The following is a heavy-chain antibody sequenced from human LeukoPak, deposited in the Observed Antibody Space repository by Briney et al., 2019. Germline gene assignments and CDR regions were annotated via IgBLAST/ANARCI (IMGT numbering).Heavy chain of an antibody. CDR3: VRDPSYGSSWYYYMDV. V-gene: IGHV3-48*04. D-gene: IGHD6-13*01. CDR1: EFTFVRYA. J-gene: IGHJ6*03. Sequence: GGSLRLSCAAAEFTFVRYAMNWVRQAPGKGLEWVSYISSSSFKIGYADSVKGRFTISRDNSKNSLYLQMDSLRVEDTAVYYCVRDPSYGSSWYYYMDVWGKGTTVTVSS. CDR2: ISSSSFKI.